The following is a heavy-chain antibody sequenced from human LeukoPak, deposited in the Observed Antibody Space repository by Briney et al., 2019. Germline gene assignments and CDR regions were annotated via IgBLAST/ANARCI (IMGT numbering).Heavy chain of an antibody. CDR1: GYTFTSYG. V-gene: IGHV1-18*01. CDR3: ARFLGYCSGGSCYFDY. D-gene: IGHD2-15*01. J-gene: IGHJ4*02. Sequence: ASVKVSCKASGYTFTSYGISWVRQAPGQGLEWMGWISAYNGNTNYAQKFQGRVTMTRDTSISTAYMELSSLKSDDTAVYYCARFLGYCSGGSCYFDYWGQGTLVTVSS. CDR2: ISAYNGNT.